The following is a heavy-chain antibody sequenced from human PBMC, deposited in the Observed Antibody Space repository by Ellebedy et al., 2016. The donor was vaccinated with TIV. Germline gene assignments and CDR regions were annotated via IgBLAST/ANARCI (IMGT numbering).Heavy chain of an antibody. Sequence: AASVKVSCKTSGSAFTTYAIHWVRQAPGQRLEWMGWINAGNGNTRYSQRFQGRVTINWDTSASTAYLELSSLKSEDTAVYFCARDDPPDDTLDYWGQGTLVTVSS. D-gene: IGHD3-9*01. J-gene: IGHJ4*02. CDR1: GSAFTTYA. V-gene: IGHV1-3*01. CDR2: INAGNGNT. CDR3: ARDDPPDDTLDY.